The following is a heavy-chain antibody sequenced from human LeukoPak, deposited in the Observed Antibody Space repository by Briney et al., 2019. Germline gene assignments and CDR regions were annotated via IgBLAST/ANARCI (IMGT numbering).Heavy chain of an antibody. J-gene: IGHJ4*02. Sequence: GASVKVSCKASGYTFTSHGITWVRQAPGQGLEWMGWVSAYSGNTNYAQKLQGRVTMTTDTSTSTAYMELRSLRSDDTAVYYCARESGRDFADWGQGTLATVSS. D-gene: IGHD2-21*01. CDR2: VSAYSGNT. V-gene: IGHV1-18*01. CDR3: ARESGRDFAD. CDR1: GYTFTSHG.